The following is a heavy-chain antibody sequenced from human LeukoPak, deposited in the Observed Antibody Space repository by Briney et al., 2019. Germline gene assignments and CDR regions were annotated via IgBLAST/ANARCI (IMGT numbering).Heavy chain of an antibody. CDR2: ISSSGGST. Sequence: GGSLRLSCAASGFTFSSYAMSWVRQAPGKGLERVSGISSSGGSTYYADSVKGRFTISRDNSKNTLYLQMNSLRAEDTAVYYCAKDSSGYYPDYWGQGTLVTVSS. D-gene: IGHD3-22*01. V-gene: IGHV3-23*01. CDR3: AKDSSGYYPDY. J-gene: IGHJ4*02. CDR1: GFTFSSYA.